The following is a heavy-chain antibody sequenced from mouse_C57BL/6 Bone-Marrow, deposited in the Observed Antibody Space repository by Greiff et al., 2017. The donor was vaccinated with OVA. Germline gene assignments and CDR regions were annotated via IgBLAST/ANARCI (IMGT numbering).Heavy chain of an antibody. CDR3: ARRRGITTVVPHWYFDV. CDR2: IYPGSGST. Sequence: QVQLQQSGAELVKPGASVKMSCKASGYTFTSYWITWVKQRPGQGLEWIGDIYPGSGSTNYNEKFKSKATLTVDTSSSTAYMQLSSLTSEDSAVYYCARRRGITTVVPHWYFDVWGTGTTVTVSS. J-gene: IGHJ1*03. V-gene: IGHV1-55*01. CDR1: GYTFTSYW. D-gene: IGHD1-1*01.